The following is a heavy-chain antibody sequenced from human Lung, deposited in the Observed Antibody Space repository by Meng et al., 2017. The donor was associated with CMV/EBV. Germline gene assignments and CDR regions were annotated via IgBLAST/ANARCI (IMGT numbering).Heavy chain of an antibody. CDR1: GFTFSNVW. CDR3: TTDPGNGMYLPFDS. Sequence: GESLKISCAASGFTFSNVWMSWVRQAPGKGLEWVGRIQSNTDGGTPIYGAPAKGRFTISRDDSKSTLFLQLNSLKVEDTAVYYCTTDPGNGMYLPFDSWGQGXLVTFSS. V-gene: IGHV3-15*01. J-gene: IGHJ4*02. D-gene: IGHD2-8*01. CDR2: IQSNTDGGTP.